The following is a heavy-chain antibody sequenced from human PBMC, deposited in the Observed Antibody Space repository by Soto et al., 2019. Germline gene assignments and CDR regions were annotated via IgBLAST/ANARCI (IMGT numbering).Heavy chain of an antibody. D-gene: IGHD2-15*01. CDR3: ARAGANQVRDCSGGSCYSFDY. CDR1: GFTFSSYS. CDR2: ISSSSSYI. J-gene: IGHJ4*02. V-gene: IGHV3-21*01. Sequence: LSLTCAASGFTFSSYSMNWVRQAPGKGLEWVSSISSSSSYIYYADSVKGRFTISRDNAKNSLYLQMNSLRAEDTAVYYCARAGANQVRDCSGGSCYSFDYWGQGTLVTVSS.